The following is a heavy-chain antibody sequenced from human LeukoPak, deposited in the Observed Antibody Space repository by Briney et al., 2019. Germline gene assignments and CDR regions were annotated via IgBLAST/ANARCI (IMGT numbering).Heavy chain of an antibody. J-gene: IGHJ4*02. D-gene: IGHD3-10*01. CDR1: GFTFDDYA. Sequence: GGSLRLSCAASGFTFDDYAMHWVRQAPGKGLEWVSLISGDGGSTYYADSVKGRFTISRDNSKYSLYLQMNSLRTEDTALYYCAKTGLWFGESRGFDYWGQGTLVTVSS. CDR3: AKTGLWFGESRGFDY. CDR2: ISGDGGST. V-gene: IGHV3-43*02.